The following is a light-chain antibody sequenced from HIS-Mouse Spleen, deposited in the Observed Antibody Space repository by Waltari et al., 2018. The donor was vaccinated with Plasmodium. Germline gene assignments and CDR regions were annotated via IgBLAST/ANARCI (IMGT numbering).Light chain of an antibody. CDR3: QQSYSTWT. CDR2: AAS. CDR1: QSISSY. J-gene: IGKJ1*01. V-gene: IGKV1-39*01. Sequence: DIQMTQSPSSLSASVGERGTITCRASQSISSYLNWYQQKPGKAPKLLIYAASSLQSGVPSRFSGSGSGTDFTLTISSLQPEDFATYYCQQSYSTWTFGQGTKVEIK.